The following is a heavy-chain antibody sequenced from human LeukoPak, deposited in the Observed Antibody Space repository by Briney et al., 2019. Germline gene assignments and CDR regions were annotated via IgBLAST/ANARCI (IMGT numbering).Heavy chain of an antibody. J-gene: IGHJ4*02. CDR2: INPSGGST. D-gene: IGHD2-21*02. CDR3: ARDLRDFCGGDCPYDY. V-gene: IGHV1-46*01. Sequence: ASVKVSCKASGYTFTGYYMHWVRQAPGQGLEWMGIINPSGGSTSYAQKFQGRVTMTRDMSTSTVYMELSSLRSEDTAVYYCARDLRDFCGGDCPYDYWGQGTLVTVSS. CDR1: GYTFTGYY.